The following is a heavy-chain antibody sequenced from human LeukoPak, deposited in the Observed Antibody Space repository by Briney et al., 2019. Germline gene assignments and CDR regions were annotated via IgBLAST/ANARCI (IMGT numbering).Heavy chain of an antibody. Sequence: GGSLRLSCGVSGITLSNYGMSWVRQAPGKGLVWVSRINSDGSYTDYADSAKGRFTISRDNAKDTLYLQMNSLRADDTAVYYCARADNWQSGGAWGQGTLVTVSS. J-gene: IGHJ5*02. CDR3: ARADNWQSGGA. V-gene: IGHV3-74*01. CDR2: INSDGSYT. D-gene: IGHD1-1*01. CDR1: GITLSNYG.